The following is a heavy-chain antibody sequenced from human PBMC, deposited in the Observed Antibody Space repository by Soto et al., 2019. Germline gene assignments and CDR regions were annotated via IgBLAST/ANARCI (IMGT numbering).Heavy chain of an antibody. V-gene: IGHV3-53*04. J-gene: IGHJ6*02. CDR3: ARDVPYCYASRMDV. CDR2: LHSGGDT. Sequence: EVQVVESGGGLVQPGGSLRLSCAASGIPVSSNYMTWVRQAPGKGLEGVSVLHSGGDTYYANSVKGRFTISRHDSTNTLLLQMNSLTAEDTAVYYCARDVPYCYASRMDVWGQGTTVTVSS. CDR1: GIPVSSNY. D-gene: IGHD2-2*01.